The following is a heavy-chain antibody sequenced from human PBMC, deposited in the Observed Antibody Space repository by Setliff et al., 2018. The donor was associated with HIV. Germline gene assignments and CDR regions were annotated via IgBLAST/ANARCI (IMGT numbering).Heavy chain of an antibody. CDR3: ARDSEFGDPSAAFY. D-gene: IGHD4-17*01. J-gene: IGHJ4*02. CDR1: GFTFNIYA. CDR2: ISGSGGST. V-gene: IGHV3-23*01. Sequence: GGSLRLSCAASGFTFNIYAMSWVRQAPGKGLEWVSAISGSGGSTYYADSVKGRFTISRDNSKNTLYLQKNSLRAEDTAVYYCARDSEFGDPSAAFYWGQGTLVTVSS.